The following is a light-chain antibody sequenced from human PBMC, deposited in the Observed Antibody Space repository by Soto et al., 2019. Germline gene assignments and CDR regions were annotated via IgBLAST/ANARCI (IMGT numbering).Light chain of an antibody. V-gene: IGKV3-20*01. CDR2: GVS. CDR1: QSVSGNY. J-gene: IGKJ1*01. CDR3: QQFSA. Sequence: EILLTQSPGTLSLSPGERATLSCRTGQSVSGNYLIWYQQKPGQPPRLLIYGVSSRATGIPDRFSGSGSGTDFTLTISRLEPEDFAVYYCQQFSAFGQGTKVELK.